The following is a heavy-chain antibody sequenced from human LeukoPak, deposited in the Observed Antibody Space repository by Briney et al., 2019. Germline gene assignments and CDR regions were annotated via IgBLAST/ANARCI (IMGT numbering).Heavy chain of an antibody. CDR2: IYYSGST. V-gene: IGHV4-39*07. D-gene: IGHD3-10*01. CDR3: ANTGSGVQDY. Sequence: SETLSLTCTVSGGSISSSSYYWGWIRQPPGKGLEWIGSIYYSGSTYYNPSLKSRVTISVDTSKNQFSLKLSSVTAADTAVYYCANTGSGVQDYWGQGTLVTVSS. J-gene: IGHJ4*02. CDR1: GGSISSSSYY.